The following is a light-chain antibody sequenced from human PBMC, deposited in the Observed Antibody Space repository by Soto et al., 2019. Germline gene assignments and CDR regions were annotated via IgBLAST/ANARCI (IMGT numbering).Light chain of an antibody. CDR3: SSYTSRSTPLL. J-gene: IGLJ1*01. Sequence: QSALTQPASVSGSPGQSITISCTGPSSDIGDYNYVSWYQQHPGKAPKLMIYDVSNRPSGVSNRFSRSKSGTTSSLTISGLQAEDEADYYCSSYTSRSTPLLFATGTKLTVL. CDR1: SSDIGDYNY. CDR2: DVS. V-gene: IGLV2-14*03.